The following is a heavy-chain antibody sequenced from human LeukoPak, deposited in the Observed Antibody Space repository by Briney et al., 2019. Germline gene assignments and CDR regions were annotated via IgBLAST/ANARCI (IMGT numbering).Heavy chain of an antibody. CDR2: IWYDGSNK. V-gene: IGHV3-33*01. Sequence: GRSLRLSCVGSGFTFSSHGMHWVRQAPGKGLEWVAVIWYDGSNKYYADSVKGRFTISRDDFKNTLYLQMNSLRAEDTAVYYCARDPQHSMDVWGQGTTVTVSS. CDR1: GFTFSSHG. CDR3: ARDPQHSMDV. D-gene: IGHD5-18*01. J-gene: IGHJ6*02.